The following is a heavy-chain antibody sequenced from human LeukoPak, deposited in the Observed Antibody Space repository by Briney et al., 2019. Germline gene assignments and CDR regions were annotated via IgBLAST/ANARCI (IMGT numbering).Heavy chain of an antibody. J-gene: IGHJ3*02. Sequence: GGSLRLSCAASGFTVSSNYMSWVRQAPGKGLEWVGRIRSKAHNYATAYAASVKGRFTISRDDSKNTAYLQMNSLKAEDTAVYYCARHTKYDSSGYSIDAFDIWGQGTMVTVSS. V-gene: IGHV3-73*01. D-gene: IGHD3-22*01. CDR1: GFTVSSNY. CDR2: IRSKAHNYAT. CDR3: ARHTKYDSSGYSIDAFDI.